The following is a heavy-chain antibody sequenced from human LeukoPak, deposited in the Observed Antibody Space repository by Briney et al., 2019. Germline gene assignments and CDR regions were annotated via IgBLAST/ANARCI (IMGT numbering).Heavy chain of an antibody. J-gene: IGHJ4*02. CDR1: GFNFRNYA. CDR2: LSYDGHNK. D-gene: IGHD7-27*01. CDR3: ARDLTGEHYFDY. Sequence: GGSLRLSCAASGFNFRNYAMHWVRQAPGKGLDWVALLSYDGHNKYYADSVKGRFTISRDNSKNTLFLQMNTVRAEDTAVYYCARDLTGEHYFDYWGQGTLVTVSS. V-gene: IGHV3-30-3*01.